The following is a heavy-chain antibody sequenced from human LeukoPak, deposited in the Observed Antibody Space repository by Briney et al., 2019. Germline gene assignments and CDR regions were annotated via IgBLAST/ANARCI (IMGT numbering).Heavy chain of an antibody. CDR2: IIPIFGTA. V-gene: IGHV1-69*05. D-gene: IGHD6-13*01. Sequence: SVKVSCKASGGTFSSYAISWVRQAPGQGLEWMGGIIPIFGTANYAQKFQGRVTITTDESTSTACMELSSLRSEDTAVYYCARESIAAAGADAFDIWGQGTMVTVSS. CDR3: ARESIAAAGADAFDI. CDR1: GGTFSSYA. J-gene: IGHJ3*02.